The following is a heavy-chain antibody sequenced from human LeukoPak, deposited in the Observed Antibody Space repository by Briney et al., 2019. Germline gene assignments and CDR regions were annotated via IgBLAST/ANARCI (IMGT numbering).Heavy chain of an antibody. CDR2: IIPILGIA. J-gene: IGHJ3*02. V-gene: IGHV1-69*02. D-gene: IGHD5-12*01. CDR1: GGTFSSYT. Sequence: ASVKVSCKASGGTFSSYTISWVRQAPGQGLEWRGRIIPILGIANYAQKFQGRVTITADKSTSTAYMELGSLRSEDTAVYYCARPSGRGYSGYDLEAFDIWGQGTMVTASS. CDR3: ARPSGRGYSGYDLEAFDI.